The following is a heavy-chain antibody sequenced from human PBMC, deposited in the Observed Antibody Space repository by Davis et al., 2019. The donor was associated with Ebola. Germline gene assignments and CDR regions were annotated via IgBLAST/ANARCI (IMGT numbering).Heavy chain of an antibody. CDR1: GFTFSSYA. V-gene: IGHV3-64D*06. D-gene: IGHD2-2*01. Sequence: PGGSLRLSCSASGFTFSSYAMHWVRQAPGKGLEYVSAISSNGGSTYYADSVKGRFTISRDNSKNTLYLQMSSLRAEDTAVYYCLRGRIVVVPAARGGFQHWGQGTLVTVSS. CDR3: LRGRIVVVPAARGGFQH. CDR2: ISSNGGST. J-gene: IGHJ1*01.